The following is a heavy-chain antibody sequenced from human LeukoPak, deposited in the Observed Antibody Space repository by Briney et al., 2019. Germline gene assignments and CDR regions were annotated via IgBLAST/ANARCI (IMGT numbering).Heavy chain of an antibody. J-gene: IGHJ5*02. CDR2: IYYSGST. Sequence: SETLSLTCTVSGGSISSSSYYWGWIRQPPVKGLEWIGSIYYSGSTYYNPSLKSRVTIPVDTSKNQFSLKLSSVTAADTAVYYCARQGQNYDILTGYYIGWFDPWGQGTLVAVSS. CDR1: GGSISSSSYY. D-gene: IGHD3-9*01. V-gene: IGHV4-39*01. CDR3: ARQGQNYDILTGYYIGWFDP.